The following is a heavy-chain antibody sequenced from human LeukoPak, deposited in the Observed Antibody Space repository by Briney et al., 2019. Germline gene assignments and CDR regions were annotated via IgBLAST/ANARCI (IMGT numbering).Heavy chain of an antibody. V-gene: IGHV3-9*01. J-gene: IGHJ4*02. D-gene: IGHD3-16*01. CDR2: ISWNSGSI. CDR1: GFTFDDYA. CDR3: TRSLDE. Sequence: GRSLRLSCAASGFTFDDYAMHWVRQAPGKGLEWVSGISWNSGSIGYADSVKGRFTISRDNAQNSLYLQMNSLRVEDTAVYYCTRSLDEWGQGTLVTVSS.